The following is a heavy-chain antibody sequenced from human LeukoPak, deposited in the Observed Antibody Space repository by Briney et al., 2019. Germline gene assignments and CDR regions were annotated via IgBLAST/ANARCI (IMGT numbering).Heavy chain of an antibody. CDR2: MNPNSGDT. V-gene: IGHV1-2*02. D-gene: IGHD3-3*02. CDR3: ARRPINCIIANCYVDY. Sequence: ASVKVSCKASVYTFTNFYIHWVRQALGQGLEWMGWMNPNSGDTSYAREFQDRVTMTRDTSLNTAHMELSRLRSDDTAVYFCARRPINCIIANCYVDYWGQGTLVTVSS. J-gene: IGHJ4*02. CDR1: VYTFTNFY.